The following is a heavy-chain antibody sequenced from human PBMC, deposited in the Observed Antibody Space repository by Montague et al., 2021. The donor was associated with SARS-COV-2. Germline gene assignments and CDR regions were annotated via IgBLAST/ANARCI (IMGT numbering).Heavy chain of an antibody. CDR2: MFCGGHT. D-gene: IGHD2-15*01. CDR1: GDSMSSDRYY. V-gene: IGHV4-39*01. Sequence: SETLSLTCTVSGDSMSSDRYYWCWIRQPPGKGRGWTTGMFCGGHTYYNPSLQTRVTISLDTSKNQFSLNLDSVTAADTAVYYCARQGLGFCNGGSCFSTLDYSATGKMYTLSPPAAQRLFVDPVPHRHCLWC. CDR3: ARQGLGFCNGGSCFSTLDYSATGKMYTLSPPAAQRLFVDPVPHRHCL. J-gene: IGHJ2*01.